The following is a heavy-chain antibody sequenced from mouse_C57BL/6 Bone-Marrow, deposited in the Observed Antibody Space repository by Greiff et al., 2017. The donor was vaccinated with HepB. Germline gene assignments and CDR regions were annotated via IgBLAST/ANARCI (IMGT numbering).Heavy chain of an antibody. CDR2: IRNKANGYTT. Sequence: EVMLVESGGGLVQPGGSLSLSCAASGFTFTDYYMSWVRQPPGKALEWLGFIRNKANGYTTEYSASVKGRFTISRDNSQSILYLQMNALRAEDSATYYCASHHYYGSTWYFDVWGTGTTVTVSS. J-gene: IGHJ1*03. CDR1: GFTFTDYY. D-gene: IGHD1-1*01. V-gene: IGHV7-3*01. CDR3: ASHHYYGSTWYFDV.